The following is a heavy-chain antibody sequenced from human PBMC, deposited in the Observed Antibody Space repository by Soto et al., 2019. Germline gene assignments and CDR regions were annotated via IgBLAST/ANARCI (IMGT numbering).Heavy chain of an antibody. CDR1: GGPMSSNY. J-gene: IGHJ4*02. CDR3: VSYRGAFYFDH. V-gene: IGHV4-59*01. D-gene: IGHD4-4*01. Sequence: KTSETLSLTCTVSGGPMSSNYWSWIRQSPAKGLEWIGFVYYGGTNYNPSFESRVTMSVDTPKKQFSLELSDVTAADTAVYYCVSYRGAFYFDHWGQGTLVTVSS. CDR2: VYYGGT.